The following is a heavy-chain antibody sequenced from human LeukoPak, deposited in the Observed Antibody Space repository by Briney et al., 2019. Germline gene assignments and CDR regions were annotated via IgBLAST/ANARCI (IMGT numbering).Heavy chain of an antibody. V-gene: IGHV3-74*01. D-gene: IGHD3-16*01. J-gene: IGHJ3*02. CDR2: INSDGSTT. CDR1: GFTFSTYW. CDR3: AREEAPVEGDDAFDI. Sequence: GGSLRLSCSASGFTFSTYWMHWVRQAPGEGLVWVSRINSDGSTTNYADSVKGRFTISRDNAKNTLYLQMNSLRAEDTAVYYCAREEAPVEGDDAFDIWGQGTLVTVSS.